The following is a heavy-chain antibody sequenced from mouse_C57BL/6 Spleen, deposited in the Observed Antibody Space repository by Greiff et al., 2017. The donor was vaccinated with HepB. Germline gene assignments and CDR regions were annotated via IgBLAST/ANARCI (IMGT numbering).Heavy chain of an antibody. CDR2: IDPEDGDT. V-gene: IGHV14-1*01. J-gene: IGHJ3*01. D-gene: IGHD1-1*01. CDR1: GFNIKDYY. Sequence: EVQLQQSGAELVRPGASVKLSCTASGFNIKDYYMHWVKQRPEQGLEWIGRIDPEDGDTEYAPKFQGKATMTADTSSNTAYLQLSSLTSEDTAVYYCTVYYGSSEWAYWGQGTLVTVSA. CDR3: TVYYGSSEWAY.